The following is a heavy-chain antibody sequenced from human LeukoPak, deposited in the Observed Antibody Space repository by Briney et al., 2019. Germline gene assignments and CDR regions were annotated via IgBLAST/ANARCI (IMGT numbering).Heavy chain of an antibody. V-gene: IGHV1-8*03. CDR2: MNPNNGDT. D-gene: IGHD3-3*01. Sequence: ASVKVSCKASGGTFSSYAINWVRQATGQGLEWMGWMNPNNGDTGYAQKFQGRVTIIRNTSISTAYMELSSLRSEDTAVYYCARGLWGDFWSGDYYHYYMDVWGKGTTVTVSS. CDR1: GGTFSSYA. CDR3: ARGLWGDFWSGDYYHYYMDV. J-gene: IGHJ6*03.